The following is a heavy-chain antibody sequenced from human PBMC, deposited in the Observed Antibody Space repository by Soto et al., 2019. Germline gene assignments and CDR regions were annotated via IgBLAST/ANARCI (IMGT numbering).Heavy chain of an antibody. CDR3: ARLQTAVPHY. CDR1: GDSISGSPYY. D-gene: IGHD6-13*01. V-gene: IGHV4-39*01. J-gene: IGHJ4*02. CDR2: VFYDGYT. Sequence: QVQLQESGPGLVMPSETLSLTCTVSGDSISGSPYYWGWIRQPPGKRLEWIASVFYDGYTVYIPSLSSRATISVDTSKNQFYLKLASVAAADTAIYFCARLQTAVPHYWGQGILVTVSS.